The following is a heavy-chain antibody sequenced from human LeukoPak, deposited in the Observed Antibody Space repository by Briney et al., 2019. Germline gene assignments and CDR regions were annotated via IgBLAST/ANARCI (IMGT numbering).Heavy chain of an antibody. Sequence: ASVKVSCKASGYTLTGYYMHWVRQAPGQGLEWMGRINPNSGGTNYAQKFQGGVTMTRDTSISTAYMELSRLRSDDTAVYYCARIGRWLQLREGGFVDYWGQGTLVTVSS. CDR3: ARIGRWLQLREGGFVDY. D-gene: IGHD5-24*01. CDR1: GYTLTGYY. CDR2: INPNSGGT. V-gene: IGHV1-2*06. J-gene: IGHJ4*02.